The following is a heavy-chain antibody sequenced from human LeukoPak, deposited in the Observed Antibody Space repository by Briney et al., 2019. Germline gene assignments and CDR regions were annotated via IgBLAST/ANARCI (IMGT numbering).Heavy chain of an antibody. CDR2: ISGSGGST. V-gene: IGHV3-23*01. Sequence: GGSLRLSCAASGFTFSSYAMSWVRQAPGKGLGWVSAISGSGGSTYYADSVKGRFTISRDNSKNTLYLQMNSLRAEDTAVYYCAKIPPPVTMVRGVSFDYWGQGTLVTVSS. CDR1: GFTFSSYA. J-gene: IGHJ4*02. D-gene: IGHD3-10*01. CDR3: AKIPPPVTMVRGVSFDY.